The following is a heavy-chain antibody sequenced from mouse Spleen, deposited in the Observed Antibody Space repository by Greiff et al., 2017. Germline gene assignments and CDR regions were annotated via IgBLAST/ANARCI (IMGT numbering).Heavy chain of an antibody. Sequence: VQRVESGAELVKPGASVKLSCKASGYTFTSYYMYWVKQRPGQGLEWIGEINPSNGGTNFNEKFKSKATLTVDKSSSTAYMQLSSLTSEDSAVYYCTRSAWFAYWGQGTLVTVSA. CDR3: TRSAWFAY. CDR2: INPSNGGT. CDR1: GYTFTSYY. V-gene: IGHV1S81*02. J-gene: IGHJ3*01.